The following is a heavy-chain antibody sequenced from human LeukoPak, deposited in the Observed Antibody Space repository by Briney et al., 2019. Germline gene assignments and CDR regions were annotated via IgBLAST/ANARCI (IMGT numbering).Heavy chain of an antibody. CDR2: IYYSGST. CDR3: ARSYGSGAGHYYYYGMDV. D-gene: IGHD3-10*01. V-gene: IGHV4-59*01. CDR1: GGSISSYY. J-gene: IGHJ6*02. Sequence: SETLSLTCTVSGGSISSYYWSWIRQPPGKGLEWIGYIYYSGSTNYNPSLKSRVTISVDTSKNQFSLKLSSVTAADTAVYYCARSYGSGAGHYYYYGMDVWGQGTTVTASS.